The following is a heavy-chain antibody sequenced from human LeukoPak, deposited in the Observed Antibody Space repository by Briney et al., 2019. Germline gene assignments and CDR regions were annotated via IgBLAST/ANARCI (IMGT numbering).Heavy chain of an antibody. J-gene: IGHJ4*02. V-gene: IGHV1-2*02. Sequence: ASVKVSCKASGYTFIDDYMHWVRQAPGQGLEWMGWINPDSGFTNYAQKFQGRVIMTRDTSISTAYMEVRRLRYDDTAMYYCVPTSEAYISAWHFWGQGTLVTVSS. CDR2: INPDSGFT. D-gene: IGHD3-16*01. CDR3: VPTSEAYISAWHF. CDR1: GYTFIDDY.